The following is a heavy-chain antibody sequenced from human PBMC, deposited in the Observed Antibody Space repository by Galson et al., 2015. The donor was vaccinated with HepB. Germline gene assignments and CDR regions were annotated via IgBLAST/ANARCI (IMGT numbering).Heavy chain of an antibody. D-gene: IGHD2-2*01. V-gene: IGHV4-4*07. Sequence: QPANKGLEWIGRIHAGGNINYNPSLRSRVTMSVDTSKNQFSLSLSSVTAADTAVYYCVRIVVSGSRGAFDIWGQGTMVTVSS. CDR2: IHAGGNI. J-gene: IGHJ3*02. CDR3: VRIVVSGSRGAFDI.